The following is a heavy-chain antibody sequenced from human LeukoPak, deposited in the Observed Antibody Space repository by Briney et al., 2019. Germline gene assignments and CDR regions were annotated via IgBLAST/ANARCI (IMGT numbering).Heavy chain of an antibody. V-gene: IGHV7-4-1*02. CDR1: GYTFTNFA. D-gene: IGHD3-16*01. CDR2: INTNTGNP. CDR3: ARDGPIGGVPGAY. Sequence: ASVKVSCKASGYTFTNFAINWVRQAPGQGLEWMGWINTNTGNPTYAQGFTGRFVFSLDTSVSTAYLQLSSLKAEDTAVYYCARDGPIGGVPGAYWGQGTLVTVSS. J-gene: IGHJ4*02.